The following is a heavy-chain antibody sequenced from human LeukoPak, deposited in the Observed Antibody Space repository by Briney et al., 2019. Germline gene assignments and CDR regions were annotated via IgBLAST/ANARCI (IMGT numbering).Heavy chain of an antibody. J-gene: IGHJ4*02. Sequence: GKSLRLSCAASGFSFSSYDMHWVRQAPGKGLEWVAIIWYDGSDKYYGDSVRGRFTVPRDNLKNTLYLQMNTLRVEDTAVYYCARDLNREDFDYWGQGALVVVSS. CDR3: ARDLNREDFDY. CDR2: IWYDGSDK. D-gene: IGHD3-9*01. CDR1: GFSFSSYD. V-gene: IGHV3-33*01.